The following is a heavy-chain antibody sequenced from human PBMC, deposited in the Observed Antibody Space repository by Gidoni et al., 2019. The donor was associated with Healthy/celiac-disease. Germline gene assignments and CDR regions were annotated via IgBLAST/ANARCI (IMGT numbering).Heavy chain of an antibody. CDR3: ARVSYGHKAFDI. CDR2: ISSSCSTI. Sequence: EVQLVESGGGLVQPGGSLRLSCAASGFTFSSYEMNWVRQAPGKGLEWVSYISSSCSTIYYADSVKGRFTISRDNAKNSLYLQMNSLRAEDTAVYYCARVSYGHKAFDIWGQGTMVTVSS. D-gene: IGHD4-17*01. V-gene: IGHV3-48*03. J-gene: IGHJ3*02. CDR1: GFTFSSYE.